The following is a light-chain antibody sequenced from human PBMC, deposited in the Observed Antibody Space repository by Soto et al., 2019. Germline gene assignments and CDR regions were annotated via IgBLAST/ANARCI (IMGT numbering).Light chain of an antibody. CDR3: LLYGDSPPAYT. V-gene: IGKV3-20*01. Sequence: ENVLTQSPGTLSLFPGERAPLSCRASQRVSRRNLAWYRQKPGQAPSLLIYGAFNKTTGIPDRFSGSGSAPDFSLIISRLEPADFAVYYCLLYGDSPPAYTFGQGTKLDIK. CDR1: QRVSRRN. CDR2: GAF. J-gene: IGKJ2*01.